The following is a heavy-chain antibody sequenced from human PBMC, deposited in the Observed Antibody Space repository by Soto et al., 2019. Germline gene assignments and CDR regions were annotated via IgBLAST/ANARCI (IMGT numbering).Heavy chain of an antibody. J-gene: IGHJ4*02. CDR2: IGSKGETYAT. V-gene: IGHV3-73*02. CDR3: SRYDSDWFFN. Sequence: EVQLVESGGDLVQPGGSMKLSCAASGFTFGASNLQWVRQASGKGLEWHGRIGSKGETYATTYDASVKGRFTISRDDSKKTAYLQMNTPESEDTGVYYCSRYDSDWFFNWGRGTLVTVSS. CDR1: GFTFGASN. D-gene: IGHD3-9*01.